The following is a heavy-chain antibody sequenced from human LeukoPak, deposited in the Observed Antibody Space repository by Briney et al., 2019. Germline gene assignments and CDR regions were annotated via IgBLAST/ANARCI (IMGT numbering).Heavy chain of an antibody. D-gene: IGHD6-19*01. CDR2: IYHSGST. Sequence: PSETLSLTCAVSGGSISSSNWWSWVRQPPGKGLEWIGEIYHSGSTNYNPSLKSRVTISVDMSKNQFSLRLSAVTAADTAVYYCARGGWYFAYWGQGTLVTVSS. V-gene: IGHV4-4*02. CDR1: GGSISSSNW. J-gene: IGHJ4*02. CDR3: ARGGWYFAY.